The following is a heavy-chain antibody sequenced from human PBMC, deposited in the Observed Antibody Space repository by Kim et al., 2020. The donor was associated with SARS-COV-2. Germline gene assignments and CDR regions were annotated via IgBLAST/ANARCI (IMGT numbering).Heavy chain of an antibody. CDR2: ISASGGDT. J-gene: IGHJ4*02. CDR1: GFTFSSYG. Sequence: GGSLRLSCAASGFTFSSYGLTWVRQAPGKGLEWVAGISASGGDTHHAVSVQGRFTISRDNSRNALNLEMNSLRAEDTALYYCAKGTTKTAPFYDSWGQGT. D-gene: IGHD4-4*01. V-gene: IGHV3-23*01. CDR3: AKGTTKTAPFYDS.